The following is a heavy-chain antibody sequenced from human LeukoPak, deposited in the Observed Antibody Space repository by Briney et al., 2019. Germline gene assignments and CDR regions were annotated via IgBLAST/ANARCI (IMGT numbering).Heavy chain of an antibody. CDR2: ISSSGSTI. Sequence: PGGSLRLSCAASGFTFSSYEMSWVRQAPGKGLEWVSYISSSGSTIYYADSVKGRFTISRDNAKNSLYLQMNSLRAEDTAVYYCARGYWGYYDGSGYPFDNWGQGTLVTVSS. CDR3: ARGYWGYYDGSGYPFDN. D-gene: IGHD3-22*01. V-gene: IGHV3-48*03. J-gene: IGHJ4*02. CDR1: GFTFSSYE.